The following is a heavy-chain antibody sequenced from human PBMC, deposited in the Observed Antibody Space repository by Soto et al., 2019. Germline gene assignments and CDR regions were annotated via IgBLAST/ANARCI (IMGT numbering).Heavy chain of an antibody. V-gene: IGHV1-8*01. J-gene: IGHJ4*02. CDR3: ARGTQTDYAYDFDY. CDR1: GYTFTSYD. D-gene: IGHD4-17*01. Sequence: ASVNVSCTASGYTFTSYDINWVRQATGQGLEWMGWMNPNSGNTGYAQKFQGRVTMTRNTSISTAYMELSSLRSEDTAVYYCARGTQTDYAYDFDYWGQGTLVTVSS. CDR2: MNPNSGNT.